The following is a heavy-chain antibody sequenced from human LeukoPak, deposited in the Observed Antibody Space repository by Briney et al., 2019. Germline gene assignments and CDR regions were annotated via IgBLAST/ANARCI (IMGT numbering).Heavy chain of an antibody. CDR2: ISAYNGNT. CDR1: GYTFTSYG. Sequence: GASVRVSCKASGYTFTSYGISWVRQAPGQGLEWMGWISAYNGNTNYAQKLQGRVTMTTDTSTSTAYMELRRLRSDDTAVYYCARGRAMYYYDSSGYSDYWGQGTLVTVSS. D-gene: IGHD3-22*01. J-gene: IGHJ4*02. V-gene: IGHV1-18*01. CDR3: ARGRAMYYYDSSGYSDY.